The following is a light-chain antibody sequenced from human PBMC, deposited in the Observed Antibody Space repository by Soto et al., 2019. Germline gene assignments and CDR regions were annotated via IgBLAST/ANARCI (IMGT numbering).Light chain of an antibody. J-gene: IGKJ1*01. Sequence: EIVLTQSPGTLSLSPGERATLSCRASQSVTSSSLAWYQQKSGQAPRLLIYGTSSRGAGIPDRFSGSGSGTEFTLAISRLEPEDFSVYYCHQFGSSPPRTFGQGTKVEIK. CDR1: QSVTSSS. CDR2: GTS. V-gene: IGKV3-20*01. CDR3: HQFGSSPPRT.